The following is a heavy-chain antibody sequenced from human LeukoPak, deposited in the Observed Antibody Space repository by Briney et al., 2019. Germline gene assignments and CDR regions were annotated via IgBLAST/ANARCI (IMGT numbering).Heavy chain of an antibody. J-gene: IGHJ4*02. V-gene: IGHV1-46*01. CDR1: GHTFTSYY. CDR2: INPSGGST. D-gene: IGHD2-2*01. CDR3: ARAVGVVVPAASFDY. Sequence: GASVKVSCKASGHTFTSYYMHWVRQAPGQGLEWMGIINPSGGSTSYAQKFQGRVTMTRDTSTSTVYMELSSLRSEDTAVYYCARAVGVVVPAASFDYWGQGTLVTVSS.